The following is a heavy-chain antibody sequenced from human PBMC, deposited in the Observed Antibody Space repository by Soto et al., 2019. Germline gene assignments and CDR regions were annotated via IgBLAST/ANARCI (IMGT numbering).Heavy chain of an antibody. CDR2: IYHSGNT. CDR3: ARGSLWFGAHNYGMDV. CDR1: GGSISSGNW. V-gene: IGHV4-4*02. D-gene: IGHD3-10*01. J-gene: IGHJ6*02. Sequence: QVQLQESGPGLVKPSGTLSRTCAVSGGSISSGNWWSWDRQPPGKGLKWIGEIYHSGNTNYNPSLKSRVTISVDKSKNQFSLKLSSVTAADTAVYYCARGSLWFGAHNYGMDVWGQGTTVTVSS.